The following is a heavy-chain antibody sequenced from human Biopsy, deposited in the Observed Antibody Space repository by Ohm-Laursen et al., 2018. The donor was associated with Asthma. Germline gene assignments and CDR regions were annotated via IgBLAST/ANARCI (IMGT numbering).Heavy chain of an antibody. J-gene: IGHJ4*02. CDR2: INSFFGTT. Sequence: PSVKVSCKSLGGTFNTYVIGWVRQAPGQGLEWMGGINSFFGTTTYPQKFQDRVTITADDSTSTVYMELSSLRSEDTAVYYCARKAGSCISRTCYSLDFWGQGTLVTVSS. D-gene: IGHD2-2*01. CDR1: GGTFNTYV. V-gene: IGHV1-69*01. CDR3: ARKAGSCISRTCYSLDF.